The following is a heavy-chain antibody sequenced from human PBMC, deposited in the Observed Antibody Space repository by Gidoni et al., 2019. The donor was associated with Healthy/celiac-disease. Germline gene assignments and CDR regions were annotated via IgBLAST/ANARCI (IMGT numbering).Heavy chain of an antibody. J-gene: IGHJ4*02. CDR3: ARGEEPKAAALSY. CDR1: GFPFSSYA. Sequence: QVQLVESGGGVVQPGRSLRLSCAASGFPFSSYAMHWVRQAPGKGLEWVAVISYDGSNKYYADSVKGRFTISRDNSKNTLYLQMNSLRAEDTAVYYCARGEEPKAAALSYWGQGTLVTVSS. V-gene: IGHV3-30*04. D-gene: IGHD6-13*01. CDR2: ISYDGSNK.